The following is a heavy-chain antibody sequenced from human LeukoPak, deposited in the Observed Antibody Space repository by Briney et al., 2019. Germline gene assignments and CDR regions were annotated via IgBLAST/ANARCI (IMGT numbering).Heavy chain of an antibody. Sequence: SETLPLTCTVSGGSISSSSYYWGWIRQPPGKGLEWIGSIYYSGSTYYNPSLKSRVTISVDTSKNQFSLKLSSVTAADTAVYYCARMDRDDAFDIWGQGTMVTVSS. V-gene: IGHV4-39*01. CDR3: ARMDRDDAFDI. CDR1: GGSISSSSYY. D-gene: IGHD3/OR15-3a*01. J-gene: IGHJ3*02. CDR2: IYYSGST.